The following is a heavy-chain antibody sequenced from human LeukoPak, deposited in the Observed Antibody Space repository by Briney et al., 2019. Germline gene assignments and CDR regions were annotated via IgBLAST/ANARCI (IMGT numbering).Heavy chain of an antibody. CDR3: ARFNSGSYQHYFDC. CDR1: GGSFSGYY. Sequence: PSETLSLTCAVYGGSFSGYYWSWIRQPPGKGLEWIGSIYYSGSTYYNPSLKSRVTMSVDTSKNQFSLKLSSVTAADTAMYYCARFNSGSYQHYFDCWGQGTLVTVSS. V-gene: IGHV4-34*01. CDR2: IYYSGST. J-gene: IGHJ4*02. D-gene: IGHD1-26*01.